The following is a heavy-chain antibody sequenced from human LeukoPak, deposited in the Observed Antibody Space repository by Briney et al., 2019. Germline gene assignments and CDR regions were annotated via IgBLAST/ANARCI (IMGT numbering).Heavy chain of an antibody. D-gene: IGHD6-19*01. CDR1: GNTFTGYY. CDR3: VCGQGLFIAVGGKHFDY. CDR2: INPNSGNT. V-gene: IGHV1-2*02. Sequence: ASVKVSCKASGNTFTGYYMYWVRQPPAQGNERVGWINPNSGNTSYAQKFQGRVTITRNTSISKAYMELRSLRSDDTAAYYCVCGQGLFIAVGGKHFDYWGERTLVTASS. J-gene: IGHJ4*02.